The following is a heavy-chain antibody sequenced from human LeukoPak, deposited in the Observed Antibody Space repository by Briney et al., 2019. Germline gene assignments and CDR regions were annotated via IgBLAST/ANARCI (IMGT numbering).Heavy chain of an antibody. Sequence: GGSLRLSCAASGFTFSSYAMSWVGQAPGKGLEWVSGISGSGANTDYADSVKGRFTISRDNPKATLYVQMNSLTAQDTAVYFCAKGWSIYYDGSGFPDYWGQGTLVTVSS. D-gene: IGHD3-22*01. CDR3: AKGWSIYYDGSGFPDY. V-gene: IGHV3-23*01. CDR2: ISGSGANT. CDR1: GFTFSSYA. J-gene: IGHJ4*02.